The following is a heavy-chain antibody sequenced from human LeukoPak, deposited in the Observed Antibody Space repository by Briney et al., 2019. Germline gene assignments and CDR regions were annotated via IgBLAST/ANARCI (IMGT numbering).Heavy chain of an antibody. Sequence: GGSLRLSCAASGFAFSNAWMSWVRQAPGKGLEWVGRIKSKTDGGTTDYAAPVKGRFTISRDNSKNTLYLQMNSLRAEDTAVYYCAKDGGYSYGFYYWGQGTLVTVSS. CDR2: IKSKTDGGTT. V-gene: IGHV3-15*01. CDR1: GFAFSNAW. J-gene: IGHJ4*02. CDR3: AKDGGYSYGFYY. D-gene: IGHD5-18*01.